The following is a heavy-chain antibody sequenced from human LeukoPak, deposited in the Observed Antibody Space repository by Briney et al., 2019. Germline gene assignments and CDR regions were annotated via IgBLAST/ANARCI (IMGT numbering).Heavy chain of an antibody. D-gene: IGHD6-13*01. CDR2: ISCDGSNK. CDR1: GFTFSSYG. J-gene: IGHJ4*02. V-gene: IGHV3-30*18. Sequence: PGGSLRLSCAASGFTFSSYGMHWVRQAPGKGLEWVAVISCDGSNKYYADSVKGRFTISRDNSKNTLYLQMNSLRAEDTAVYYCAKDGVAAAGTPYYFDYWGQGTLVTVSS. CDR3: AKDGVAAAGTPYYFDY.